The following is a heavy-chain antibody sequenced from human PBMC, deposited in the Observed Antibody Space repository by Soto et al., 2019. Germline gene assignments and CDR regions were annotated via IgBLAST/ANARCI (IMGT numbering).Heavy chain of an antibody. CDR1: GFTFSSYG. CDR3: ARDIGDQPRRWTDAFDI. V-gene: IGHV3-33*01. Sequence: RLSCAASGFTFSSYGMHWVRQAPGKGLEWVAVIWYDGTNKYYVDSVKGRFTISKDNSKNTLYLQMNSLRAEDTAIYSCARDIGDQPRRWTDAFDIWGQGTMATVSS. D-gene: IGHD2-15*01. CDR2: IWYDGTNK. J-gene: IGHJ3*02.